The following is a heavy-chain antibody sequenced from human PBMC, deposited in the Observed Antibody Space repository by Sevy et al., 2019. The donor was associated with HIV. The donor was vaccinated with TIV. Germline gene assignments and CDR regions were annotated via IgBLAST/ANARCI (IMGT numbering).Heavy chain of an antibody. J-gene: IGHJ4*02. Sequence: AESLSLTCTVSGGSITSLYWGWIRQPPGKGLEWIANIYYNGNTNYNPSLKSRVTITLVASKNQSSLRLSSVTAADTAINYCAGENAWGRGYSWGQGTLVTVSS. CDR2: IYYNGNT. CDR3: AGENAWGRGYS. D-gene: IGHD1-26*01. CDR1: GGSITSLY. V-gene: IGHV4-59*08.